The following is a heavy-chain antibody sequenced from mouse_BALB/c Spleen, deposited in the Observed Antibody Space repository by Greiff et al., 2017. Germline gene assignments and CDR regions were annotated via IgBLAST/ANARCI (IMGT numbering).Heavy chain of an antibody. CDR1: GFTFSSYG. CDR3: ARALIYWGAMDY. D-gene: IGHD2-3*01. V-gene: IGHV5-6-3*01. Sequence: EVKLMESGGGLVQPGGSLKLSCAASGFTFSSYGMSWVRQTPDKRLELVATINSNGGSTYYPDSVKGRFTISRDNAKNTLYLQMSSLKSEDTAMYYCARALIYWGAMDYWGQGTSVTVSS. J-gene: IGHJ4*01. CDR2: INSNGGST.